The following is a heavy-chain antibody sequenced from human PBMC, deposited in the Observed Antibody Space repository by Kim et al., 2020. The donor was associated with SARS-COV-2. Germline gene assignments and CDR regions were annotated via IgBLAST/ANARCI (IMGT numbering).Heavy chain of an antibody. V-gene: IGHV3-30*18. CDR2: ISYDGSNK. CDR3: AKDFHSYGSLFDY. Sequence: GGSLRLSCAASGFTFSSYGMHWVRQAPGKGLEWVAVISYDGSNKYYADSVKGRFTISRDNSKNTLYLQMNSLRAEDTAVYYCAKDFHSYGSLFDYWGQGTLVTVSS. D-gene: IGHD5-18*01. CDR1: GFTFSSYG. J-gene: IGHJ4*02.